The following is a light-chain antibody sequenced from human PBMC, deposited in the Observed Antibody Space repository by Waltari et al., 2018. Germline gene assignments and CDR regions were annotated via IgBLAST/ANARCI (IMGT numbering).Light chain of an antibody. V-gene: IGKV3-15*01. CDR1: QSVRSN. J-gene: IGKJ4*01. CDR3: QQYDNWSALT. CDR2: GAF. Sequence: EIVLTASPATLSVSTGDRATLSCRASQSVRSNLGWYQQKPGQAPRLLIYGAFTRATGIPARFSGSGSGTEFTLTISSLQSEDFAVYYCQQYDNWSALTFGGGTKVEIK.